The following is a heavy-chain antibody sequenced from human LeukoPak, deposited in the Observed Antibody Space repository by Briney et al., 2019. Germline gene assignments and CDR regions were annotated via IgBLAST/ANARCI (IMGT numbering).Heavy chain of an antibody. D-gene: IGHD4-17*01. V-gene: IGHV3-30*03. CDR2: ISYDGSNK. J-gene: IGHJ6*03. CDR1: GFTFSSYG. CDR3: AMRGYGVWYYYYMDV. Sequence: GGSLRLSCAGSGFTFSSYGMDWVRQAPGKGLEWVAVISYDGSNKYYADSVKGRFTISRDNSKNPLYLQMNTLRAEGTSVYYCAMRGYGVWYYYYMDVWGKGTTVTVSS.